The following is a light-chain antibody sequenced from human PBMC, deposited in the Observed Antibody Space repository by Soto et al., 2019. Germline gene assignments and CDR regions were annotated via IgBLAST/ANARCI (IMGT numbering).Light chain of an antibody. CDR2: EVS. Sequence: QSALTQPASVSGSPGQSITISCTGTSSDVGGYKHVSWYQQHPGKAPKLMIFEVSNRPSGVSNRFSGSKSGNTASLTISGLQAEDEADYYCSSYTSSGTLVFGTGTRSPS. J-gene: IGLJ1*01. CDR1: SSDVGGYKH. CDR3: SSYTSSGTLV. V-gene: IGLV2-14*01.